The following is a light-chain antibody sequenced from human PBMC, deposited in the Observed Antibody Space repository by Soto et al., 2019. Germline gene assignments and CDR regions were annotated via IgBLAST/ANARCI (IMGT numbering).Light chain of an antibody. CDR3: HQRSNWPPDT. V-gene: IGKV3-11*01. CDR2: GAS. CDR1: QSVHTF. J-gene: IGKJ5*01. Sequence: EIVLTQSLDTLSLSPGEGASLSCRASQSVHTFLAWYQQKPGQAPRLLIYGASTRATGVPARFSGSGSGTDFTLTISSLEPEDFAVYYCHQRSNWPPDTFGQGTRLEIK.